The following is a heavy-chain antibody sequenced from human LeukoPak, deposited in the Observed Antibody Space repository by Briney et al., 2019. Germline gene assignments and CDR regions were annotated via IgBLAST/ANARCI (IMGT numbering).Heavy chain of an antibody. CDR1: GVSISSYY. Sequence: SETLSLTCTVSGVSISSYYWSWIRQPPGKGLEWIGYIYYSGSTNYNPSLKSRVTISVDTSKNQFSLKLSSVTAADTAVYYCARVLGYCSGGSCYSSYWFDPWGQGTLVTVSS. D-gene: IGHD2-15*01. V-gene: IGHV4-59*01. J-gene: IGHJ5*02. CDR2: IYYSGST. CDR3: ARVLGYCSGGSCYSSYWFDP.